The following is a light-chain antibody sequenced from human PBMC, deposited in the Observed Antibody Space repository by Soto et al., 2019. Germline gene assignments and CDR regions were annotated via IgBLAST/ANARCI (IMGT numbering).Light chain of an antibody. CDR1: SSDVGGYNY. Sequence: QSALTQPPSASGSPGQSVTISCTGTSSDVGGYNYVSWYQQHPGKAPKLMIYEVNKRPSGVPDRFSGAKADNTASLTGSGLQAEDEAYYYCSSYAGSNYVIFGGGTKLTVL. J-gene: IGLJ2*01. CDR3: SSYAGSNYVI. V-gene: IGLV2-8*01. CDR2: EVN.